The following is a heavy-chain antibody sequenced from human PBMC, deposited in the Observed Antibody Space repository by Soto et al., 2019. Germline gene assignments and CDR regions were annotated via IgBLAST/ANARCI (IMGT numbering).Heavy chain of an antibody. Sequence: PSETLSLTCTVSGGSISSGGYYWSWIRQHPGKGLEWIGYIYYRGTTYYNPSLRSRVAISVDTSKNQFSLKLSSVTAADTAVYYCARATYYYGSTFDYWGQGTLVTVSS. V-gene: IGHV4-31*03. J-gene: IGHJ4*02. CDR3: ARATYYYGSTFDY. D-gene: IGHD3-10*01. CDR2: IYYRGTT. CDR1: GGSISSGGYY.